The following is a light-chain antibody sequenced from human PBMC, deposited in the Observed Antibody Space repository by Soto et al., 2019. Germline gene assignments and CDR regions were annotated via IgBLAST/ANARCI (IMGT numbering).Light chain of an antibody. V-gene: IGKV3-20*01. J-gene: IGKJ5*01. CDR3: QQYSGSPIT. CDR1: QSFSVSF. CDR2: GTY. Sequence: EIVLTQSPDTLSLSPGEKATLSCRVSQSFSVSFLAWYQQKPGQAPRLLMYGTYTRATGIPDRFSGSGSGTDFTLTISRLEPEDFAVYYCQQYSGSPITFGQGTRLEIK.